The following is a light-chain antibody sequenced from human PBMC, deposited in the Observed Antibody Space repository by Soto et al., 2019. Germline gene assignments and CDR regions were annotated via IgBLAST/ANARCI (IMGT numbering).Light chain of an antibody. V-gene: IGLV1-40*01. J-gene: IGLJ2*01. CDR3: PYSDSSLSGVV. CDR2: GNS. CDR1: SSNIGACYD. Sequence: QSVLTQPPSVSGSPGQRVTISCTGTSSNIGACYDVHWYQQLPGTAPKLIIYGNSKRPSGVPDRFSGSKSGTAASLAVTGLQAEDEAYYYCPYSDSSLSGVVFGGGTQVTVL.